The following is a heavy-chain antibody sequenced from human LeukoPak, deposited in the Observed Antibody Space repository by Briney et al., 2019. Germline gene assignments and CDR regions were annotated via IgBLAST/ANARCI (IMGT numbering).Heavy chain of an antibody. Sequence: GGSLRLSCAASGSTFSSHWMSWVRQAPGKGLEYLAVISYDGTNKNHALSVKGRFIISRDNSKNTLFLQMNSLRAEDTAVYYCAKSHSEHMWSMGSWGQGTLVTVSS. V-gene: IGHV3-30*18. CDR1: GSTFSSHW. CDR2: ISYDGTNK. J-gene: IGHJ4*02. D-gene: IGHD2-21*01. CDR3: AKSHSEHMWSMGS.